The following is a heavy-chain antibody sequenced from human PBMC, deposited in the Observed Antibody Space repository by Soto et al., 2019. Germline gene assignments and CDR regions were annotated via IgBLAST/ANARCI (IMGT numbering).Heavy chain of an antibody. D-gene: IGHD2-8*01. Sequence: PGGSLRLSCAASGFTFSDHYMDWVRQAPGMGLEWVGRTRNKPNSYTTEYAASVKGRFTISRDDSKNSLYLQMNSLKTEDTAVYYCVRVNGIYYLDYWGQGALVTVSS. J-gene: IGHJ4*02. V-gene: IGHV3-72*01. CDR1: GFTFSDHY. CDR2: TRNKPNSYTT. CDR3: VRVNGIYYLDY.